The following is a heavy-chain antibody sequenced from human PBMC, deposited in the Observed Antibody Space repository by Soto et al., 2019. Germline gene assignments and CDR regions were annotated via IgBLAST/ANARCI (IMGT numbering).Heavy chain of an antibody. CDR1: GGSFSGYY. Sequence: QVQLQQWGAGLLKPSETLSLTCAVYGGSFSGYYWSWIRQPPGKGLEWIGEINHSGSTNYNPSLKSRVTLSVDPSHLQFSLTLRSVPAADTAVHFCACGGTSGFVWWGPGSLVPVSS. D-gene: IGHD5-12*01. CDR3: ACGGTSGFVW. J-gene: IGHJ4*02. V-gene: IGHV4-34*01. CDR2: INHSGST.